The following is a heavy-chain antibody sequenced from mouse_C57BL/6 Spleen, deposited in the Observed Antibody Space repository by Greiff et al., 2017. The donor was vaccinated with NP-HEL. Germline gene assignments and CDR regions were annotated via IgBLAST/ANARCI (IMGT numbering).Heavy chain of an antibody. Sequence: EVKLMESGPGLVKPSQSLSLTCSVTGYSITSGYYWNWIRQFPGNKLEWMGYISYDGSNNYNPSLKNRISITRDTSKNQFFLKLNSVTTEDTATYYCAREGIYYYGSSDYYAMDYWGQGTSVTVSS. D-gene: IGHD1-1*01. J-gene: IGHJ4*01. CDR3: AREGIYYYGSSDYYAMDY. CDR1: GYSITSGYY. V-gene: IGHV3-6*01. CDR2: ISYDGSN.